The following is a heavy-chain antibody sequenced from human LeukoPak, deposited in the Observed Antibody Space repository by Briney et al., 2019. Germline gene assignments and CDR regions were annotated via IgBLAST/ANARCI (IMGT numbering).Heavy chain of an antibody. CDR2: ISSSSSTI. V-gene: IGHV3-48*01. J-gene: IGHJ6*03. D-gene: IGHD2-2*01. CDR3: ARGSRVVPAAKTRYMDV. CDR1: GFTFSSYS. Sequence: GGSLRLSCAASGFTFSSYSMNWVRQAPGKGLEWVSYISSSSSTIYYADSVKGRFTISRDNAKNSLYLQMNSLRAEDTAVYYCARGSRVVPAAKTRYMDVWGKGTTVTVSS.